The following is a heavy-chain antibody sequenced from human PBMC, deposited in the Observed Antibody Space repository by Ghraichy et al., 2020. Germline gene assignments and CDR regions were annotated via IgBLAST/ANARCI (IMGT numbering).Heavy chain of an antibody. J-gene: IGHJ4*02. CDR2: ISNTRSDT. CDR1: GFSLSSHS. Sequence: GGSLNISCAASGFSLSSHSINWVRQAPGRGLEWVSLISNTRSDTYYAGSVKGRFTISRDNAQNSVYLQLNSLRVEDTAVYYCARDSERGMGPNFDYWGQGTLVTVSS. V-gene: IGHV3-21*01. CDR3: ARDSERGMGPNFDY. D-gene: IGHD1-14*01.